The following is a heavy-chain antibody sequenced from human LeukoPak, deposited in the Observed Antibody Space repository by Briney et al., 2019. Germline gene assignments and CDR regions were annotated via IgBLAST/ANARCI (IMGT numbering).Heavy chain of an antibody. D-gene: IGHD3-22*01. Sequence: GGSLRLSCAASGFTFSSYAMSWVRQAPGKGLEWVSAISGSGGSTYYADSVKGRFTISRDNSKNTLYLQMDSLRAEDTAVYYCAKDLRVIVVVDAFDIWGQGTMVTVSS. CDR1: GFTFSSYA. V-gene: IGHV3-23*01. J-gene: IGHJ3*02. CDR2: ISGSGGST. CDR3: AKDLRVIVVVDAFDI.